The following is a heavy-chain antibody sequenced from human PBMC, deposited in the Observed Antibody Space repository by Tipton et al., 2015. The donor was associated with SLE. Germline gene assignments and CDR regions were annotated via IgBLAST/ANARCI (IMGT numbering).Heavy chain of an antibody. J-gene: IGHJ4*01. D-gene: IGHD3-16*02. CDR1: GGSFSGYY. CDR2: INHSGST. Sequence: TLSLTCAVYGGSFSGYYWSWIRQPPGKGLEWIGEINHSGSTNYNPSLKSRVTISVDTSKNQFSLKLNSVTAADTAVYYCARTQYTFGGVIAPFDYGGHGTLVTVSS. V-gene: IGHV4-34*01. CDR3: ARTQYTFGGVIAPFDY.